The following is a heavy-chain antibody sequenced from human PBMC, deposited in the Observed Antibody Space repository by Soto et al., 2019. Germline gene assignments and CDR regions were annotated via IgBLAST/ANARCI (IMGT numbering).Heavy chain of an antibody. CDR2: INPNSGGT. V-gene: IGHV1-2*04. D-gene: IGHD2-21*01. J-gene: IGHJ5*02. CDR3: GRGSCGGDCPYAGWFDP. CDR1: GYTFTGYY. Sequence: ASVKVSCKASGYTFTGYYMHWVRQAPGQGLEWMGWINPNSGGTNYAQKFQGWVTMTRDTSISTAYMELSGLRSDDTAVYYCGRGSCGGDCPYAGWFDPWGQGTLVTVSS.